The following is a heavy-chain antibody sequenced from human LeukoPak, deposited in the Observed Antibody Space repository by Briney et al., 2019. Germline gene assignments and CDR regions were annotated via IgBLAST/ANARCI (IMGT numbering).Heavy chain of an antibody. V-gene: IGHV1-69*04. CDR2: IIPILGIA. CDR1: GGTFSSYA. J-gene: IGHJ4*02. D-gene: IGHD3-22*01. CDR3: ARGRTPGLRYYYDSSGYYSL. Sequence: GASVKVSCKASGGTFSSYAISWVRQAPGQGLEWMGRIIPILGIANYAQKFQGRVTITADKSTSTAYMELSSLRSEDTAVYYCARGRTPGLRYYYDSSGYYSLWGQGTLVTVSS.